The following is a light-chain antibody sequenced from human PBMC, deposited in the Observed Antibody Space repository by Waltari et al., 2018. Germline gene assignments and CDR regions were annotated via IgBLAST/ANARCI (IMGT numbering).Light chain of an antibody. J-gene: IGLJ2*01. Sequence: NLMLTQPHSVSESPGKTVTISCTPSSGSIATPSVQWYQQRPGGSPTTVSYAGNQRPYGVPDRFSGSIDTSSDSASLTISGLRPEDEADYYCQSYDNNNPVVFGGGTKLIVL. CDR1: SGSIATPS. CDR2: AGN. CDR3: QSYDNNNPVV. V-gene: IGLV6-57*01.